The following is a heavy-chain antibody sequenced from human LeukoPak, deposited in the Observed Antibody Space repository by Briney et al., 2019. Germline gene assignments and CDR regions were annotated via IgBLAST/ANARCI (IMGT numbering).Heavy chain of an antibody. V-gene: IGHV3-48*04. D-gene: IGHD3-16*02. Sequence: GGSLRLSCAASGFTFSSYSMNWVRQAPGKGLEWVSYISSSSSTIYYADSVKGRFTISRDNAKNSLYLQMNSLRAEDTAVYYCARDLGVWGSYRQSFDYWGQGTLVTVSS. CDR3: ARDLGVWGSYRQSFDY. CDR2: ISSSSSTI. CDR1: GFTFSSYS. J-gene: IGHJ4*02.